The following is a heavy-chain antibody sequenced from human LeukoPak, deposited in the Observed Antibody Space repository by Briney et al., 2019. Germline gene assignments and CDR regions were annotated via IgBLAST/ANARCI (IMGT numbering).Heavy chain of an antibody. CDR1: GGTFGNYA. CDR2: IIPFIDIT. V-gene: IGHV1-69*04. CDR3: ARDRASEQLENWFDP. Sequence: ASVNVSCKPSGGTFGNYAVSWVRQAPGQGLEWMGRIIPFIDITDYVQKFQGRITITADKSTSTAFLEVRSLRSEDTAVYYCARDRASEQLENWFDPWGQGTLVTVSS. J-gene: IGHJ5*02. D-gene: IGHD6-13*01.